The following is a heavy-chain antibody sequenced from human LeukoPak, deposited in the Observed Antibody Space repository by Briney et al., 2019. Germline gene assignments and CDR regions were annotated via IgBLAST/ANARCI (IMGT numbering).Heavy chain of an antibody. CDR3: ARELGYCSGGSCYSYYYGMDV. V-gene: IGHV1-2*04. J-gene: IGHJ6*02. D-gene: IGHD2-15*01. CDR2: INPNSGGT. Sequence: ASVKVSCKASGYTFTGYYMHWVRQAPGQGLEWMGWINPNSGGTNYAQKFQGWVTITRDTSISTAYMELSRLRSDDTAVYYCARELGYCSGGSCYSYYYGMDVWGQGTTVTVSS. CDR1: GYTFTGYY.